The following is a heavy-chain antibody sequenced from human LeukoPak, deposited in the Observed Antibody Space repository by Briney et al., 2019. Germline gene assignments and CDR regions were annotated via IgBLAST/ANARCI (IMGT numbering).Heavy chain of an antibody. CDR1: GFTFSTYA. CDR3: AKVADYGGNSAYRPFDY. Sequence: GGSLRLSCAASGFTFSTYAMTWVRQSPGKGLEWVSTIGGSGSNTYYADSVKGRFTISRDTSKDTLYLQLNSLRAEDTAVYYCAKVADYGGNSAYRPFDYWGQGSLVTVSS. D-gene: IGHD4-23*01. J-gene: IGHJ4*02. V-gene: IGHV3-23*01. CDR2: IGGSGSNT.